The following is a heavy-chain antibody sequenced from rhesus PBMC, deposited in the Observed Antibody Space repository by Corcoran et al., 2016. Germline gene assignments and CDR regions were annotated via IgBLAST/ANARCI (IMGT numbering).Heavy chain of an antibody. D-gene: IGHD4-4*01. Sequence: QVQLQESGPGLVKPSATLSLTCAVSGGSLSGYYWNWIRQPPGKGLEWIGSIGGSRGSTYYNPSLKSRVTISTDTSKNQCSLKLSSVTAADTAVYYCARNPPVVATDVEFDYWGQGVLVTVSS. V-gene: IGHV4-165*02. CDR2: IGGSRGST. J-gene: IGHJ4*01. CDR1: GGSLSGYY. CDR3: ARNPPVVATDVEFDY.